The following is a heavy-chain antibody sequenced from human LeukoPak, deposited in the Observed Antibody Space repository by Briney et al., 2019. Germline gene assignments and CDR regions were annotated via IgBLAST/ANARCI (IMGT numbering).Heavy chain of an antibody. CDR1: GFTFSSYA. Sequence: QAGGSLRLSCAASGFTFSSYAMHWVRQAPGKGLEWVAVISYDGSNKYYADSVKGRFTISRDNSKNTLYLQMNSLRADDTAVYYCARDGRNYYDRSGYYSALAYWGQGTLVTVSS. V-gene: IGHV3-30-3*01. D-gene: IGHD3-22*01. CDR3: ARDGRNYYDRSGYYSALAY. CDR2: ISYDGSNK. J-gene: IGHJ4*02.